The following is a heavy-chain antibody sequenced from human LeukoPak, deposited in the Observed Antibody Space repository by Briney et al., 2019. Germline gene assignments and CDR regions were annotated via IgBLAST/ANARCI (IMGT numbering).Heavy chain of an antibody. Sequence: GGSLRLSCATSGFTFSDYAMHWVRQAPGMGLEWVASISWNSGTKDYADSVKGRFTISRDNAEKSLFLQMNTLRPEDTAFYYCAKASSHWYFDLWGRGTLVTVSS. V-gene: IGHV3-9*01. J-gene: IGHJ2*01. CDR3: AKASSHWYFDL. CDR2: ISWNSGTK. CDR1: GFTFSDYA.